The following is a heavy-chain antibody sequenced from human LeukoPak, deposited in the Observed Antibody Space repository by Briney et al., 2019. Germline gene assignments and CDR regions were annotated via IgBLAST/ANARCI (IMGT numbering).Heavy chain of an antibody. V-gene: IGHV6-1*01. CDR1: GDSVSSNSAA. D-gene: IGHD1-7*01. CDR3: AREGELELSHYYYYGMDV. CDR2: TYYRSKWYN. Sequence: SQTLSLTCAISGDSVSSNSAAWNWISQSPSRGLEWLGRTYYRSKWYNDYAVSVKSRITINPDTSKNQFSLQLNSVTPEDTAVYYCAREGELELSHYYYYGMDVWGQGTTVTVSS. J-gene: IGHJ6*02.